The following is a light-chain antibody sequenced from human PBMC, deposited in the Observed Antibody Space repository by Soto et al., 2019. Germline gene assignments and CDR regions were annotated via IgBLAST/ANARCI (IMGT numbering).Light chain of an antibody. V-gene: IGLV2-14*01. CDR1: SSDIGAYNS. Sequence: QSALTQPASVSGSPEQSITISCTGTSSDIGAYNSVSWYQQHPGKAPKLMIYEVSNRPSGVSNRFSASKSGNTASLTISGLQAEDEADYYCSSRTTSNPYVFGTGTKLTVL. CDR3: SSRTTSNPYV. J-gene: IGLJ1*01. CDR2: EVS.